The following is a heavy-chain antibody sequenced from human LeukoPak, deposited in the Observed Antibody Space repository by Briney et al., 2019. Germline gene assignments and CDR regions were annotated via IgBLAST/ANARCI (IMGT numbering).Heavy chain of an antibody. V-gene: IGHV3-30*14. D-gene: IGHD2-2*01. J-gene: IGHJ4*02. CDR3: ASRGPVPVATAALDY. Sequence: GGSLRLSCAASGFTFSSYAMHWVRQAPGKGLEWVSVISYDGSNKYYADSVKGRFTISRDNSKNTLYLQMNSLRAEDTAVYYCASRGPVPVATAALDYWGQGTLVTVSS. CDR2: ISYDGSNK. CDR1: GFTFSSYA.